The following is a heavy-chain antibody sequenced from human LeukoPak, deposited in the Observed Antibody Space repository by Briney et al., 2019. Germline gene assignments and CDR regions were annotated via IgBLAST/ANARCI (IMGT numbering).Heavy chain of an antibody. CDR2: ISAYNGNT. D-gene: IGHD1-14*01. Sequence: ASVKVSFKASGYTFSTYTISWVRQAPGQGLEWLGWISAYNGNTYYAQRLQGRVTMTTDTSTTTAYMELKSLTSDDTAVYFCARGPHHFYGMDVWGQGTTVTVSS. CDR1: GYTFSTYT. V-gene: IGHV1-18*04. CDR3: ARGPHHFYGMDV. J-gene: IGHJ6*02.